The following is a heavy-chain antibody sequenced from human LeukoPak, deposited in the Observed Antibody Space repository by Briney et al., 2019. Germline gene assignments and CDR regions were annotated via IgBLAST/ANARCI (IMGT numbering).Heavy chain of an antibody. CDR2: IKRKTDGGTA. Sequence: PGGSLRLSCAASGINFDKVWLSWVRQAPGKGLEWVGRIKRKTDGGTADYAAPVNNRFTISRDDSKDTLYLQMNTLRTEDTAVYYCAAASEVLLWFGDLHFEYWGQGSLVTVSS. D-gene: IGHD3-10*01. CDR3: AAASEVLLWFGDLHFEY. V-gene: IGHV3-15*01. CDR1: GINFDKVW. J-gene: IGHJ4*02.